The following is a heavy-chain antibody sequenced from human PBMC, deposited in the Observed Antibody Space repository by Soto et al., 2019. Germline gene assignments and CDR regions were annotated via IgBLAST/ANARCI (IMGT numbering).Heavy chain of an antibody. D-gene: IGHD1-26*01. V-gene: IGHV3-21*01. CDR2: ISSSSSYI. Sequence: GGSLRLSCAASGFTFSSYSMNWVRQAPGKGLEWVSSISSSSSYIYYADSVKGRFTISRDNAKNSLYLQMNSLRAEDTAVYCCARDLFPSGSYAVWGQGALVTVSS. J-gene: IGHJ4*01. CDR3: ARDLFPSGSYAV. CDR1: GFTFSSYS.